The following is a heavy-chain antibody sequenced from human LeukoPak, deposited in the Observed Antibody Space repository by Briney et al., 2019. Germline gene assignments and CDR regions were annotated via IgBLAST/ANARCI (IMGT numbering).Heavy chain of an antibody. J-gene: IGHJ4*02. CDR2: AGWAGGTT. V-gene: IGHV3-43*01. D-gene: IGHD5-18*01. CDR1: GFNFDRYT. CDR3: AKELDTMFFDY. Sequence: GGSLRLSCATSGFNFDRYTIHWVRQAPGKDLEWVSLAGWAGGTTYYSDSVRGRFTISRDSGKNSVYLQMNSLTTDDTAFYFCAKELDTMFFDYWGQGALVTVSS.